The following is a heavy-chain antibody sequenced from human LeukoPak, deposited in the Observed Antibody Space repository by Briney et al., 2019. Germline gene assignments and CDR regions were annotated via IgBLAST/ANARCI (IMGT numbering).Heavy chain of an antibody. Sequence: GGSLRLSCAASGFTFSSYGMNWVRQAPGKGLEWVAVIWYDGSKKYYADSVKGRFTITRENSMNTLYLQMDNLGAEDTAVYFCTRYNTGAVGCWGKVTLVT. CDR2: IWYDGSKK. D-gene: IGHD2-8*02. CDR1: GFTFSSYG. V-gene: IGHV3-33*01. CDR3: TRYNTGAVGC. J-gene: IGHJ4*02.